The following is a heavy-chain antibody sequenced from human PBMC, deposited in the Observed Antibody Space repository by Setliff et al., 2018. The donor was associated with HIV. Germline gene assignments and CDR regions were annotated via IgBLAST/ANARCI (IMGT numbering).Heavy chain of an antibody. D-gene: IGHD3-9*01. V-gene: IGHV3-21*01. CDR3: ARDGRYYDILSGHYSSPDHNMDV. CDR2: ISSSGNYI. Sequence: GGSLRLSCAASGFTFSSYSMNWVRQAPGKGLEWVSSISSSGNYIYYADSVKGRFTISRDNAKNSLYLQMNSLRAEDTAVYYCARDGRYYDILSGHYSSPDHNMDVWGKGTTVTVSS. CDR1: GFTFSSYS. J-gene: IGHJ6*03.